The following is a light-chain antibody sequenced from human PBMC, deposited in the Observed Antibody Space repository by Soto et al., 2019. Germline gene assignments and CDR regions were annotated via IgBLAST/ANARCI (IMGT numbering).Light chain of an antibody. Sequence: EVVLPQSPGTLSLSPGERATLPCRASQFVSSNLAWYQQKPGQAPRLLIYGASTRATGIPARFSGSGSGTEFTLTISNLQSEDFAVYYCQQYNNWLTFGGGTKVDIK. CDR3: QQYNNWLT. CDR2: GAS. V-gene: IGKV3D-15*01. CDR1: QFVSSN. J-gene: IGKJ4*01.